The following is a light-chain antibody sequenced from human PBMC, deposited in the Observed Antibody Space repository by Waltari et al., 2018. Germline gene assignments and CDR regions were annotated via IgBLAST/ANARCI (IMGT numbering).Light chain of an antibody. CDR3: AAWDDSLNGRV. Sequence: QSVLTQPTSASGTPGQRVTISCSGSSSNIGSNTVNWYQQLPGTAPKLLIYSNNHRPSGVPDRFSGSKSGTSASLAISGLQSEDEADYYCAAWDDSLNGRVFGGGTKLTVL. J-gene: IGLJ3*02. CDR1: SSNIGSNT. V-gene: IGLV1-44*01. CDR2: SNN.